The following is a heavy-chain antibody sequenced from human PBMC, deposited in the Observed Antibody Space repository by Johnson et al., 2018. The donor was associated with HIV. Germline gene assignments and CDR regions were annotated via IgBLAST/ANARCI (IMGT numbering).Heavy chain of an antibody. CDR3: VRDYGSNSEAFDI. CDR1: GFTFSNAW. V-gene: IGHV3-15*01. D-gene: IGHD3-16*01. CDR2: IKSKTDGGTT. J-gene: IGHJ3*02. Sequence: VQLLESGGGLVKPGGSLRLSCAASGFTFSNAWMSWVRQAPGKGLEWVGRIKSKTDGGTTDYAAPVKGRFTISRDDSKNTLYLRMNSLKIEDTAVYYCVRDYGSNSEAFDIWCQGTMVAVAS.